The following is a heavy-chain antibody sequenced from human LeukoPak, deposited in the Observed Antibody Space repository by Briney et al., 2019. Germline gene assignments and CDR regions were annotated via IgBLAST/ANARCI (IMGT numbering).Heavy chain of an antibody. Sequence: GGSLRLSCAASGFTFSSYWMGWVRQPPGKGLEWVANIKQDGTEKYYVDPVKGRFTIARDNAKNSLYLQMNSLRAEDTAVFYCARMIMGAVDYWGQGTLVTVSS. J-gene: IGHJ4*02. D-gene: IGHD1-26*01. CDR2: IKQDGTEK. V-gene: IGHV3-7*01. CDR3: ARMIMGAVDY. CDR1: GFTFSSYW.